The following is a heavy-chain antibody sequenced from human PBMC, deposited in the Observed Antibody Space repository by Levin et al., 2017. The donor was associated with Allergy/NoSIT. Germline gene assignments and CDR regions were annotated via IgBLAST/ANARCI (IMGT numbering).Heavy chain of an antibody. CDR2: TYYRSKWYD. CDR1: GDIVSNKSAA. D-gene: IGHD6-13*01. Sequence: PSETLSLTCAISGDIVSNKSAAWNWIRQSQSRGLEWLGRTYYRSKWYDDYAESVKSRISINPDTSKNQFSLQLNSVTPEDTAVYYCARVTFVQQVFWFDPWGQGTLVTVSS. V-gene: IGHV6-1*01. J-gene: IGHJ5*02. CDR3: ARVTFVQQVFWFDP.